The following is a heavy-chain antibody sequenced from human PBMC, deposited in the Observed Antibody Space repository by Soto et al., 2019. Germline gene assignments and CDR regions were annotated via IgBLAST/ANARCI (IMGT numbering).Heavy chain of an antibody. Sequence: GASVKVSCKTSGGTFSSYAISWVRQAPGQGLEWMGWIVPSVDTSTYAQKFQGRVTFTGDTSASTVYMEVGSLRSEDTAVYYCARAAYYYESSGYYPGDYWGQGTLVTVSS. CDR2: IVPSVDTS. J-gene: IGHJ4*02. V-gene: IGHV1-69*06. CDR1: GGTFSSYA. CDR3: ARAAYYYESSGYYPGDY. D-gene: IGHD3-22*01.